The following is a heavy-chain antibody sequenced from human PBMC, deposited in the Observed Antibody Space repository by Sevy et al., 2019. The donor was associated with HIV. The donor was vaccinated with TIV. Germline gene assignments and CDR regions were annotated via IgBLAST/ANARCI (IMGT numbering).Heavy chain of an antibody. CDR3: ARRRYFYASGWKDVLDI. CDR2: INHGEIT. V-gene: IGHV4-34*01. D-gene: IGHD3-10*01. Sequence: SETRSLTCGVYGGSFSGHYWSWLRQTPEKGLEWIGEINHGEITDYNPSLESRVTMSVETSKNQFSLKLKSVTAADTAVYYCARRRYFYASGWKDVLDIWGQGTLVTVSS. J-gene: IGHJ3*02. CDR1: GGSFSGHY.